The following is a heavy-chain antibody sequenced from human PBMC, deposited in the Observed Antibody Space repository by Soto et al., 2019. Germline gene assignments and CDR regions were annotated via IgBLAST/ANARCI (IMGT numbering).Heavy chain of an antibody. CDR1: GFTFSSYG. Sequence: QVQLVESGGGVVQPGRSLRLSCVASGFTFSSYGMHWVRQAPGKGLEWVAVIWFDGSNKFYSESVKGRLTVSRDNSNNTLYLQMNSLRGEATAVYYCVRDRGDVDAAMAYGMDVWGQGTTVTVSS. D-gene: IGHD5-18*01. CDR2: IWFDGSNK. CDR3: VRDRGDVDAAMAYGMDV. J-gene: IGHJ6*02. V-gene: IGHV3-33*01.